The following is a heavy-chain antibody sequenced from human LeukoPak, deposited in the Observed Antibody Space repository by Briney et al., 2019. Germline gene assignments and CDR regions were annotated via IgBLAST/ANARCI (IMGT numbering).Heavy chain of an antibody. CDR1: EFTFSSYA. D-gene: IGHD6-13*01. CDR2: ISGSGGST. J-gene: IGHJ4*02. V-gene: IGHV3-23*01. CDR3: AKDLSSSWYRSFDY. Sequence: GGSLRLSCAASEFTFSSYAMSWVRQAPGKGLGWVSAISGSGGSTYYADSVKGRFTISRDNSKNTLYLQMNSLRAEDTAVYYCAKDLSSSWYRSFDYWGQGTLVTVSS.